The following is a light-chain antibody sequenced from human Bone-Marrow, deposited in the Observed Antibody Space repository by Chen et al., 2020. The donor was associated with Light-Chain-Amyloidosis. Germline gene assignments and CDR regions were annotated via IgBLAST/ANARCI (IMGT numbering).Light chain of an antibody. CDR1: NIGSTS. J-gene: IGLJ3*02. V-gene: IGLV3-21*02. Sequence: SYVLTQPSSVSVAPGQTATIACGGNNIGSTSVHWYQQTPGQAPLLVVYDDRDRPSGIPERLSGSNSGITASLTISRVEAGDEADYYCQVWDRSSDRPVFGGGTKLTVL. CDR3: QVWDRSSDRPV. CDR2: DDR.